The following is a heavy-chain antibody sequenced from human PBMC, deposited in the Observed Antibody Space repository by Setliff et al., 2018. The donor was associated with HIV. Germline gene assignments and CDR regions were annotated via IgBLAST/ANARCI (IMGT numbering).Heavy chain of an antibody. CDR3: ARVRSVGYSRAWYAPGAY. CDR1: RFIFSNYW. CDR2: ISYDGSNK. Sequence: GGSLRLSCAASRFIFSNYWMSWVRQTPGKGLEWVAVISYDGSNKYYANYVKGRFTISGDNSKNTLYLQMNSLREDDTAVYYCARVRSVGYSRAWYAPGAYWGRGTLVTVSS. J-gene: IGHJ4*02. V-gene: IGHV3-30*03. D-gene: IGHD6-19*01.